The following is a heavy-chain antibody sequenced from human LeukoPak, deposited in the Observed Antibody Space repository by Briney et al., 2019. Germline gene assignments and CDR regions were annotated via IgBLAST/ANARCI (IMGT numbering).Heavy chain of an antibody. CDR2: IKQDGSEK. Sequence: GGSLRLSCAASGFTFSNYWVNWVRQAPGKGLEWVANIKQDGSEKYYVDSVKGRFTVSRDNAKNSLYLQMNSLRAEDTAVFYCARGGMVRRVMGALDIWGQGTLVTVSS. V-gene: IGHV3-7*01. D-gene: IGHD3-10*01. CDR1: GFTFSNYW. J-gene: IGHJ3*02. CDR3: ARGGMVRRVMGALDI.